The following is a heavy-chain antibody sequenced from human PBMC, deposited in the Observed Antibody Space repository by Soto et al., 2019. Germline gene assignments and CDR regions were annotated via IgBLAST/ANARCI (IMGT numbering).Heavy chain of an antibody. CDR1: GFTFSSYS. J-gene: IGHJ5*02. CDR2: ISSSSGTI. D-gene: IGHD3-16*01. Sequence: GGSLRLSCAASGFTFSSYSMNWVRQAPGKGLEWVSYISSSSGTIYYRDSVKGRFTVSRDNAKNSLYLQMNGLRDDDTAVYYCARVGLRGVMTPWGQGTLVTVSS. V-gene: IGHV3-48*02. CDR3: ARVGLRGVMTP.